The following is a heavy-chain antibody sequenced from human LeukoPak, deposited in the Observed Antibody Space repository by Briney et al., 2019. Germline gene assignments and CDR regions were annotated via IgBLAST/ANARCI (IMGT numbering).Heavy chain of an antibody. CDR1: GFTFSTYG. V-gene: IGHV4-34*01. CDR3: ARHDNWFDP. J-gene: IGHJ5*02. D-gene: IGHD3-16*01. CDR2: INHSGST. Sequence: PGGSLRLSCAASGFTFSTYGMHWVRQAPGKGLEWIGEINHSGSTNYNPSLKSRVTISVDTSKNQFSLKLSSVTAADTAVYYCARHDNWFDPWGQGTLVTVSS.